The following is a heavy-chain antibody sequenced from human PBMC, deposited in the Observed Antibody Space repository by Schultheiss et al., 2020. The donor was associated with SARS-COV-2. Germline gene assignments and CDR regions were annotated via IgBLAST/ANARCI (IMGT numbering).Heavy chain of an antibody. CDR3: ARDLVPGTSGAFDP. CDR1: GFTFSNAW. J-gene: IGHJ5*02. CDR2: ISYDGSNK. D-gene: IGHD3-10*01. Sequence: GGSLRLSCAASGFTFSNAWMSWVRQAPGKGLEWVAVISYDGSNKYYADSVKGRFTISRENAKNTLYLQMNSLRAEDTAVYYCARDLVPGTSGAFDPWGQGTLVTVSS. V-gene: IGHV3-30*03.